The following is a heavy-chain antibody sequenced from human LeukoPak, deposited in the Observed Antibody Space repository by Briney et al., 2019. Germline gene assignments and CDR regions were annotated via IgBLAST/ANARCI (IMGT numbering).Heavy chain of an antibody. J-gene: IGHJ4*02. CDR2: IKSKTDGGTA. V-gene: IGHV3-15*01. CDR1: GFTFSSAW. Sequence: GGSLRLSCAASGFTFSSAWMTWVRQAPGKGLEWVGRIKSKTDGGTAEHAAPVKGRFTISRDDSQNTLYMQMNSLRPEDTAVYYCTTAPDSMDCWGQGTLVTVSS. CDR3: TTAPDSMDC. D-gene: IGHD3-3*01.